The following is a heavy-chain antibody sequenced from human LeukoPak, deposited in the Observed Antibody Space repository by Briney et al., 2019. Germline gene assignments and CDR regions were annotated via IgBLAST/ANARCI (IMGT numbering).Heavy chain of an antibody. CDR2: ISAYNGNT. CDR1: GYTFTSYG. Sequence: GASVKVSCKASGYTFTSYGISWVRQAPGQGLEWMGWISAYNGNTNYAQKLQGRVTMTRDTSTSTVYMELSSLRSEDTAVYYCVRHNHMDVWGQGTTVTVSS. CDR3: VRHNHMDV. V-gene: IGHV1-18*01. J-gene: IGHJ6*02.